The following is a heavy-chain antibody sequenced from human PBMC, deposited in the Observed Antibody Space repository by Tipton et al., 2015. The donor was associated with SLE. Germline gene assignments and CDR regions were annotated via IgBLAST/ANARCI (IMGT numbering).Heavy chain of an antibody. CDR2: INAGNGNT. CDR3: AGDGMSGFDAFDI. J-gene: IGHJ3*02. CDR1: GYTFTSYA. V-gene: IGHV1-3*01. Sequence: QVQLVQSGAEVKKPGASVKVSCKASGYTFTSYAMHWVRQAPGQRLEWMGWINAGNGNTKYSQKFQGRVTITRDTSASTAYMELSSLRSEDTAVYYCAGDGMSGFDAFDIWGQGTMVTVSS. D-gene: IGHD5-12*01.